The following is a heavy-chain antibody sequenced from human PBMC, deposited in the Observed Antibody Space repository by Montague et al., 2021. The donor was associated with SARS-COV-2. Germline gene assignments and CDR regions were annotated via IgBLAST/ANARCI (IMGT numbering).Heavy chain of an antibody. J-gene: IGHJ6*04. D-gene: IGHD3-10*01. CDR2: IHHGGST. CDR1: GGSFSTYS. CDR3: ARLGDGVVPSPILGVGPYYSYGLEDV. Sequence: SETLSLTCAVYGGSFSTYSWNWIRQPPGKGLEWIGEIHHGGSTNXNPSLKSRVTISADTSKNQFSLKLTSVAAADTAVYYCARLGDGVVPSPILGVGPYYSYGLEDVWGKDPTVTVSS. V-gene: IGHV4-34*01.